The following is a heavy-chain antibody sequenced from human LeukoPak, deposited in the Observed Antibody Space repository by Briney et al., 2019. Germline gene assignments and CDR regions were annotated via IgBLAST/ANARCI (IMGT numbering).Heavy chain of an antibody. J-gene: IGHJ3*02. D-gene: IGHD6-19*01. V-gene: IGHV3-7*01. Sequence: GGSLRLSCAASGFTFSSYWMSWVRQAPGKGLEWVANIKQDGSEKFYVDSVKGRFTISRDNAKISLFLQMNILRAEDTGIYYCATFSRQQLLVDAFDIWGQGTMVTVSS. CDR1: GFTFSSYW. CDR3: ATFSRQQLLVDAFDI. CDR2: IKQDGSEK.